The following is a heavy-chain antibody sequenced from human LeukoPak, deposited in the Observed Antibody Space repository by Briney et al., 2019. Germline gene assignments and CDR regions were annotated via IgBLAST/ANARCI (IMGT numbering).Heavy chain of an antibody. Sequence: SETLSLTCTVSGGSISSSSYYWGWIRQPPGKGLEWIGYIYYSGSTNYNPSLKSRVTISVDTSKNQFSLKLSSVTAADTAVYYCARVIGFGSYGNYYYYGMDVWGQGTTVTASS. CDR1: GGSISSSSYY. CDR2: IYYSGST. CDR3: ARVIGFGSYGNYYYYGMDV. V-gene: IGHV4-61*05. J-gene: IGHJ6*02. D-gene: IGHD1-26*01.